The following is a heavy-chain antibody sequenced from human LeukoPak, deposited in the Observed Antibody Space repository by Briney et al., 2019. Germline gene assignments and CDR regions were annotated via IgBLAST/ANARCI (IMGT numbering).Heavy chain of an antibody. J-gene: IGHJ4*02. CDR2: IYYSGST. V-gene: IGHV4-39*01. CDR3: AIYVVVIAYFDN. D-gene: IGHD2-21*01. Sequence: SETLSLTCTVSGGSISSSSYYWGWIRQPPGKGLEWIGSIYYSGSTYYNPSLKSRVTISVDTSKNQFSLKLSSVTAADTAVYYCAIYVVVIAYFDNWGQGTLVTVSS. CDR1: GGSISSSSYY.